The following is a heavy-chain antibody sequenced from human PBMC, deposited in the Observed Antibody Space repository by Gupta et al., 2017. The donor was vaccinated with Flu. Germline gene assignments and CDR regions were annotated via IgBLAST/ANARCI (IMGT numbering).Heavy chain of an antibody. V-gene: IGHV3-9*01. J-gene: IGHJ3*02. D-gene: IGHD3-3*01. CDR3: LSIGLRAFDI. CDR1: GFTFAVYA. CDR2: ISWNSGSI. Sequence: EVQLVESGGGLVQHGRSLSLSCAASGFTFAVYAMHWVRQAPGKGLEWVSGISWNSGSIGYADSVKGRFTISRDNAKNSLYLQMNSLRAEDTALYYCLSIGLRAFDIWGQGTMVTVSS.